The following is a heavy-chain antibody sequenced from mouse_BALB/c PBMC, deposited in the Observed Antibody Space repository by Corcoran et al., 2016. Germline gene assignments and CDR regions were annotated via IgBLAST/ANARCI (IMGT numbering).Heavy chain of an antibody. J-gene: IGHJ1*01. D-gene: IGHD1-1*01. V-gene: IGHV1-18*01. CDR2: INPYNGGT. CDR3: ARGYGSSYGYFDV. CDR1: GYSFTGYT. Sequence: EVQLQQSGPELVKPGASMKISCKASGYSFTGYTMNWVKQSHGKNLEWIGLINPYNGGTRYNQKFKGKATLNVDKSSSTADMELLRLTSEDSAVYFCARGYGSSYGYFDVWGAGTTVTVSS.